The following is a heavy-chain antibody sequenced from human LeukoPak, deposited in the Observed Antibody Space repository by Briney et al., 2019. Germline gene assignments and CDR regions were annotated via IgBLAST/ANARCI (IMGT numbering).Heavy chain of an antibody. J-gene: IGHJ6*02. D-gene: IGHD3-22*01. CDR2: ISSSGSTI. V-gene: IGHV3-48*01. CDR1: GIIFSSYS. Sequence: GGFLRLSCAVSGIIFSSYSMNWVRQAPGKGLEWVSYISSSGSTIYYADSVKGRFTISRDNAKNSLYLQMNSLRAEDTAVYYCARGQYLYYDSRDCNGVDVWGQGTTVTVSS. CDR3: ARGQYLYYDSRDCNGVDV.